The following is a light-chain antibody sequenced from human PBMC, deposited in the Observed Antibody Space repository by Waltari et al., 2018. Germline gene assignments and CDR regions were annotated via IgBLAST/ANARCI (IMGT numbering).Light chain of an antibody. CDR1: RSDVGVFSY. CDR3: ASYAGTSNYV. V-gene: IGLV2-8*01. J-gene: IGLJ1*01. Sequence: QSALTQPPSASGSPGQSVTITCTGTRSDVGVFSYVSWYRQLPGKAPQVLIYEVNQRPSGGPNRFSGSKSGNTAFLTGSGLQAEDEGEYYCASYAGTSNYVFGTGTKVTVL. CDR2: EVN.